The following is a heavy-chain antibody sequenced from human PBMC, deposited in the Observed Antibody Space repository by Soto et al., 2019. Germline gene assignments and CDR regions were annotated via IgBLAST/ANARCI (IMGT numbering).Heavy chain of an antibody. CDR1: GGTFSSYA. CDR2: IIPIFGTA. CDR3: ARAGVSGTYYYYYGMDV. D-gene: IGHD3-10*01. Sequence: QVQLVQSGAEVKKPGSSVKVSCKASGGTFSSYAISWVRQAPGQGLEWMGGIIPIFGTANYAQEFQGRVTITADECTSKAYLELSSLRSEDTAMYYCARAGVSGTYYYYYGMDVWGHGTTVTVSS. V-gene: IGHV1-69*01. J-gene: IGHJ6*02.